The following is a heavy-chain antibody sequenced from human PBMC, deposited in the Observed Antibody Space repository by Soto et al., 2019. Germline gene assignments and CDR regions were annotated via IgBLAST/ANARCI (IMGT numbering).Heavy chain of an antibody. CDR3: AKDVCGSGTFCHFDY. CDR2: VGSDGGST. D-gene: IGHD3-10*01. J-gene: IGHJ4*02. Sequence: GGSLRLSCAASEFTFTSYAMSWVRQAPGKGLEWVSAVGSDGGSTYYADSVRGRFTVSRDNSQNTLYLQMNNLRAEDTAVYYCAKDVCGSGTFCHFDYWGQGTLVTSPQ. V-gene: IGHV3-23*01. CDR1: EFTFTSYA.